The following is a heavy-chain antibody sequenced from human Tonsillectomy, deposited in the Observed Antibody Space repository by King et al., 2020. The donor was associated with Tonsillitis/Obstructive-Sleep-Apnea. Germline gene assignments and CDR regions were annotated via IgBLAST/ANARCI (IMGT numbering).Heavy chain of an antibody. CDR1: GFTFSSYA. CDR3: ARVRGWGLGGEVRSFDY. Sequence: VQLVESGGGVVQPGRSLRLSCAASGFTFSSYAMHWVRQAPGKGLEWVAVISFDGSNKYYADSVKGRFTISRDNSKNTVYLQMNSLRAEDTALYYCARVRGWGLGGEVRSFDYWGQGTLVTVSS. CDR2: ISFDGSNK. D-gene: IGHD3-10*01. V-gene: IGHV3-30*04. J-gene: IGHJ4*02.